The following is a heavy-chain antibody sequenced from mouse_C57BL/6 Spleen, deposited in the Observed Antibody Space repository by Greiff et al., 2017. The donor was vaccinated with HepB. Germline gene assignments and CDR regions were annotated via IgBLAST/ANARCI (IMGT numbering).Heavy chain of an antibody. J-gene: IGHJ3*01. D-gene: IGHD1-1*02. V-gene: IGHV5-17*01. Sequence: EVQLVESGGGLVKPGGSLKLSCAASGFTFSDYGMHWVRQAPEKGLEWVAYISSGSNTIYYADTVKGRFTISRDNAKNTLFLQMTSLRSEDTAMYYCARGSPFAYWGQGTLVTVSA. CDR3: ARGSPFAY. CDR2: ISSGSNTI. CDR1: GFTFSDYG.